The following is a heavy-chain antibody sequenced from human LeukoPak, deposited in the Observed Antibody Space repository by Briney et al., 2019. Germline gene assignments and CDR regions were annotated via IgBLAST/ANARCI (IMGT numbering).Heavy chain of an antibody. V-gene: IGHV3-49*04. CDR1: GFTFGAFV. CDR3: TRIITGRTFDS. D-gene: IGHD3-22*01. J-gene: IGHJ4*02. CDR2: LRSQASGGTT. Sequence: TGGSLRLSCTASGFTFGAFVMSWVRQATGKGLECVGFLRSQASGGTTEYAPSVKGRFTISRDNSERIANLQMNSVWTEDTAVYYCTRIITGRTFDSWGQGTLVTVST.